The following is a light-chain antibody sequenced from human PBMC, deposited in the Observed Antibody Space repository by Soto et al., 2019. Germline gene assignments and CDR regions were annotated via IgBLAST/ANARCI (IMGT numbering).Light chain of an antibody. Sequence: EIVLTHSPGTLSLSPGERATLSCRTSQTLSSSFLAWYQQTPGQAPRLLIYDASNRAAGIPDRFSGSGSGTDFTLTISRLEPEDFAVYYCQQCGSSPWTFGQGTKVDIK. CDR2: DAS. J-gene: IGKJ1*01. CDR1: QTLSSSF. CDR3: QQCGSSPWT. V-gene: IGKV3-20*01.